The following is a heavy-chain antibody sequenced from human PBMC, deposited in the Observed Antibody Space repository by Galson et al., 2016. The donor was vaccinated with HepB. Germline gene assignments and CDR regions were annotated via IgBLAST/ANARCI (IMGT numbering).Heavy chain of an antibody. CDR2: TYYRSKWYN. D-gene: IGHD3-22*01. V-gene: IGHV6-1*01. CDR3: ARGWYYHDSSGPSFDY. J-gene: IGHJ4*02. CDR1: GDSVSSNSAA. Sequence: CAISGDSVSSNSAAWNWIRQSPSRGLEWLGRTYYRSKWYNDYAVSVKSRITINPDTSKNQFSLQLNSVTPEDTAVYYCARGWYYHDSSGPSFDYWGQGTLVTVSS.